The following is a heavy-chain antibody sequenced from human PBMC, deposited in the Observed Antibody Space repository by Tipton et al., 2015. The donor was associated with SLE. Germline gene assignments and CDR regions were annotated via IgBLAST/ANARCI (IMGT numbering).Heavy chain of an antibody. CDR3: ARGSVRADDF. J-gene: IGHJ4*02. V-gene: IGHV4-59*11. CDR1: GASISSHY. CDR2: THYSGST. Sequence: GASISSHYWNWIRQPPGKGLEYIGYTHYSGSTDYNPTLKSRVTMSVDTSKNQFSLKLNSVTAADTAIYYCARGSVRADDFWGQGILVTVSP. D-gene: IGHD4-17*01.